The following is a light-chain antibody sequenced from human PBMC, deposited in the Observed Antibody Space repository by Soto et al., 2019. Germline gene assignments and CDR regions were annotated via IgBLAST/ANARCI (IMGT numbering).Light chain of an antibody. CDR3: QQRSNSPPWIT. V-gene: IGKV3-15*01. CDR2: GAS. J-gene: IGKJ5*01. Sequence: EVVMTQSPATLSVSPGERVTLSCRSSQSVADNLAWFQQKPGQGPRLLIYGASTRATGIPARFSGSGSETDFTLTVSSLRSEDSAVYYCQQRSNSPPWITFGQGTRLEIK. CDR1: QSVADN.